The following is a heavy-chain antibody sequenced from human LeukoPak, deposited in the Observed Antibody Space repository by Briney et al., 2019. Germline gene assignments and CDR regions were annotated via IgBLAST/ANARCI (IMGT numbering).Heavy chain of an antibody. J-gene: IGHJ6*04. CDR1: GGSISSSNW. V-gene: IGHV4-4*02. CDR2: IYYSGST. Sequence: SGTLSLTCAVSGGSISSSNWWSWVRQPPGKGLEWIGYIYYSGSTNYNPSLKSRVTISVDTSKNQFSLKLRSVTAADTAVYYCARVPLGYCSSTSCPYYYYYGMDVWGKGTTVTVSS. D-gene: IGHD2-2*01. CDR3: ARVPLGYCSSTSCPYYYYYGMDV.